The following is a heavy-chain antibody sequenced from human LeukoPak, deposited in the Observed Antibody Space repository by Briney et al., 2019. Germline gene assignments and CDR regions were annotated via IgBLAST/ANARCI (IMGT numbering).Heavy chain of an antibody. CDR1: GFTFSNHA. V-gene: IGHV3-23*01. CDR2: IGGGGGDR. J-gene: IGHJ4*02. D-gene: IGHD5-18*01. Sequence: GGSLRLSCAVSGFTFSNHAMSWVRQAPGKGLEWVSTIGGGGGDRYYADSVKGRFTISRDNSKNTLYLQMNSLRAEDTAVYYCAGRVTGYSSGYVYWGQGTLVTVSS. CDR3: AGRVTGYSSGYVY.